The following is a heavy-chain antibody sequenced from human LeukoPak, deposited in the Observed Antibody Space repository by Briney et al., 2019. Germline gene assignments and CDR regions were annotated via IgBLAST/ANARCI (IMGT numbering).Heavy chain of an antibody. D-gene: IGHD3-10*01. Sequence: SETLSLTCTVSGGSISSSSYYWGWIRQPPGKGLGWIGSIYYSGSTYYNPSLKSRVTISVDTSKNQFSLKLSSVTAADTAVYYCARRETMVRGAKFDYWGQGTLVTVSS. J-gene: IGHJ4*02. CDR1: GGSISSSSYY. CDR3: ARRETMVRGAKFDY. V-gene: IGHV4-39*01. CDR2: IYYSGST.